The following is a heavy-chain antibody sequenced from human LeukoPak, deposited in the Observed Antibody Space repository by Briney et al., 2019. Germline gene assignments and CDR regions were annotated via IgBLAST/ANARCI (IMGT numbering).Heavy chain of an antibody. D-gene: IGHD3-3*01. CDR1: GYTFSGYY. CDR3: ARGFRTGDMTIFAY. Sequence: ASVKVSCKASGYTFSGYYMQWVRQAPGQALEWMGWITPDSGGTDYAEEFQGRVTMTRDTSISTVYLELTRLISDDTAVYFCARGFRTGDMTIFAYWGQGTLVTVSS. J-gene: IGHJ4*02. CDR2: ITPDSGGT. V-gene: IGHV1-2*02.